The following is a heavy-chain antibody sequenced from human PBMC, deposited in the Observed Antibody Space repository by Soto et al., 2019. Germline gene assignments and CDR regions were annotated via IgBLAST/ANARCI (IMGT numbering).Heavy chain of an antibody. CDR1: GYTFSTFG. J-gene: IGHJ4*02. CDR3: AREAAVMAAAGPDY. CDR2: ISAYNGDT. V-gene: IGHV1-18*01. D-gene: IGHD6-13*01. Sequence: ASVKVSCKASGYTFSTFGIGWVRQAPGQGLEWMGWISAYNGDTETNYAQKFQGRVTMTTDTSTSAAYMELRNLRSDDTAVYYCAREAAVMAAAGPDYWGQGTLVTVSS.